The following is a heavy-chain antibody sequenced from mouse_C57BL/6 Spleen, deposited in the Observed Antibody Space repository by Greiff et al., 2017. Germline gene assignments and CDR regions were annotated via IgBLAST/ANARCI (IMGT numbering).Heavy chain of an antibody. CDR3: ARPYDYDWFAY. CDR1: GFTFSDYG. Sequence: EVNLVESGGGLVKPGGSLKLSCAASGFTFSDYGMHWVRQAPEKGLEWVAYISSGSSTIYYADTVKGRFTISRDNAKNTLFLQMTSLRSEDTAMYYCARPYDYDWFAYWGQGTLGTVSA. V-gene: IGHV5-17*01. J-gene: IGHJ3*01. CDR2: ISSGSSTI. D-gene: IGHD2-4*01.